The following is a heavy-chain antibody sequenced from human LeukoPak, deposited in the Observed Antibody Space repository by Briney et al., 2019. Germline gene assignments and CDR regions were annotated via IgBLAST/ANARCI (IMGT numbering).Heavy chain of an antibody. D-gene: IGHD3-10*01. Sequence: ASVKVSCKASGYTFSTYGISWVRQAPGQGLEWMGWINPNSGGTNYAQKFQGRVTMTRDTSISTAYMELSRLRSDDTAVYYCARGRDYYGSGSYYRDAFDIWGQGTMVTVSS. V-gene: IGHV1-2*02. J-gene: IGHJ3*02. CDR3: ARGRDYYGSGSYYRDAFDI. CDR2: INPNSGGT. CDR1: GYTFSTYG.